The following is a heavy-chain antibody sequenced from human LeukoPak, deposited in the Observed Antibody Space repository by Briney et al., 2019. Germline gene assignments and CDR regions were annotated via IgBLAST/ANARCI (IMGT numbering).Heavy chain of an antibody. J-gene: IGHJ4*02. CDR2: IRYDGSNK. V-gene: IGHV3-30*02. CDR1: GFTFSSYG. CDR3: ARGEYSGSSLFDY. D-gene: IGHD1-26*01. Sequence: QSGGSLRLSCAASGFTFSSYGMHWVRQAPGKGLEWVAFIRYDGSNKYYADSVKGRFTISRDNSKNTLYLQMNSLRAEDTAVYYCARGEYSGSSLFDYWGQGTLVTVSS.